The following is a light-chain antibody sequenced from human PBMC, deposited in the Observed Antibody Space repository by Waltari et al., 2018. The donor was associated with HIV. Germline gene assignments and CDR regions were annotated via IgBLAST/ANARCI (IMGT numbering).Light chain of an antibody. Sequence: DIQLTQSPSSLSASVGDRVTIHCRASQSIDSYLNWYQQKPGKAPKLLIYSKSSLKSGVPSRFTGSGSGTYFTLTISSLQPEDFATYYCQQSSSTPRTFGQGTKLEIK. V-gene: IGKV1-39*01. CDR3: QQSSSTPRT. CDR1: QSIDSY. CDR2: SKS. J-gene: IGKJ2*01.